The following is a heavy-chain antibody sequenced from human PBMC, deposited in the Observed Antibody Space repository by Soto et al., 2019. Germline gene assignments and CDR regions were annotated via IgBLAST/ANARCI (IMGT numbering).Heavy chain of an antibody. CDR1: GFTFSNAW. Sequence: PGGSLRLSCAASGFTFSNAWINWVRQAPGKGLEWVSAISGSGGSTYYADSVKGRFTISRDNSKNTLYLQMNSLRAEDTAVYYCAKDLGRRDTAMVCYYYGMDVWGQGTTVTVSS. CDR3: AKDLGRRDTAMVCYYYGMDV. J-gene: IGHJ6*02. D-gene: IGHD5-18*01. V-gene: IGHV3-23*01. CDR2: ISGSGGST.